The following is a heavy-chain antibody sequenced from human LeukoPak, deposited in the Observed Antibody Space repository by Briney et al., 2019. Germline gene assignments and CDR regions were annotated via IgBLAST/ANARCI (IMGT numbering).Heavy chain of an antibody. CDR2: IYYNDDK. J-gene: IGHJ4*02. V-gene: IGHV2-5*01. CDR3: AHLVVTIDWRSYFDY. Sequence: SGPTLVKPTQTLTLTCTFSDFSLSTPEMGVGWIRQPPGKALEWLAFIYYNDDKRYSPSLRSRLTITRDTSKNQVVLAMTNMDPVDTATYYCAHLVVTIDWRSYFDYWGQGALVTVSS. CDR1: DFSLSTPEMG. D-gene: IGHD3-9*01.